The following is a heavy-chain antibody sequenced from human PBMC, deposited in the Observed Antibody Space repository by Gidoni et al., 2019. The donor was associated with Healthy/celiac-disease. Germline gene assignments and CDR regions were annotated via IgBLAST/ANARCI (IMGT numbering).Heavy chain of an antibody. CDR3: ASRDYSSGWYYFDY. CDR1: GGSFSGYY. CDR2: INHSGST. V-gene: IGHV4-34*01. J-gene: IGHJ4*02. Sequence: QVQLQQWGAGLLKPSETLSLTCAVYGGSFSGYYWSWIRQPPGQGLEWIGEINHSGSTNYNPSLKSRVTISVDTSKNQFSRKLSSVTAADTAVYYCASRDYSSGWYYFDYWGQGTLVTVSS. D-gene: IGHD6-19*01.